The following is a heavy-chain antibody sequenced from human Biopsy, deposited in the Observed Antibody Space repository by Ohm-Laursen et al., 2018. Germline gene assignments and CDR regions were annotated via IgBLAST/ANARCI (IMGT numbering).Heavy chain of an antibody. D-gene: IGHD2-2*02. V-gene: IGHV3-11*01. CDR2: ISNSGGTI. J-gene: IGHJ4*02. Sequence: SLRLSCSASGFSFNDYYMSWIRQAPGKRLEWVSYISNSGGTIFYADSVKGRFTISRDASKNTLYLLMNSLRAEDTAMYYCAKGGYCTTTSCYMDVDYWGQGTLVTVSS. CDR3: AKGGYCTTTSCYMDVDY. CDR1: GFSFNDYY.